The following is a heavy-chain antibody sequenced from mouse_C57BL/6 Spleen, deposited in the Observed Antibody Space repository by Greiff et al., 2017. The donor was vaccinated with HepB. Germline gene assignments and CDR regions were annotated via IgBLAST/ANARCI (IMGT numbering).Heavy chain of an antibody. Sequence: EVQLQDSGPGLAKPSQTLYLTCSVTGYSITSDYWNWIRKFPGNKLEYMGYISYSGSSYYNPSPNSRISITRDTSKNQYYLQLNSVTTEDTATYYCARYGSTGYYFDYWGQGTTLTVSS. J-gene: IGHJ2*01. D-gene: IGHD1-1*01. CDR2: ISYSGSS. CDR1: GYSITSDY. CDR3: ARYGSTGYYFDY. V-gene: IGHV3-8*01.